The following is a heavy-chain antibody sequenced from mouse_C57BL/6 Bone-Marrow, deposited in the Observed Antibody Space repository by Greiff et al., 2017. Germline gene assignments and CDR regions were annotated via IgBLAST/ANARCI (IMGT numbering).Heavy chain of an antibody. CDR1: GFSLTSYG. CDR2: IWSGGST. J-gene: IGHJ4*01. Sequence: QVQLKQSGPGLVQPSQSLSITCTVSGFSLTSYGVHWVRQSPGQGLEWLGVIWSGGSTDYNAAFISRLSISKDNSKSHVFFKMNSLQADDTAIYYCATFGSSFPYAMDYWGQGTSVTVSS. V-gene: IGHV2-2*01. CDR3: ATFGSSFPYAMDY. D-gene: IGHD1-1*01.